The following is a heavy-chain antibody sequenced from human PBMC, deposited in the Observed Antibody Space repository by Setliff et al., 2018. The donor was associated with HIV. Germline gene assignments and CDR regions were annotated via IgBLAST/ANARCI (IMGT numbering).Heavy chain of an antibody. V-gene: IGHV3-53*01. Sequence: GGSLRLSCAASGFTVSGNYMSWVRQAPGKGLEWVSVIYSGGSIFYADSVKGRFTISRDNSKNTLYLQMNSLKVEDTAVYYCAKDFHSSGWPYYFDYWGQGTLVTVSS. CDR1: GFTVSGNY. J-gene: IGHJ4*02. D-gene: IGHD6-19*01. CDR3: AKDFHSSGWPYYFDY. CDR2: IYSGGSI.